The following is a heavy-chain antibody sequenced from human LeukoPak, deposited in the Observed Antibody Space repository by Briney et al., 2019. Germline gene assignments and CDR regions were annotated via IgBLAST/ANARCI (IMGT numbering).Heavy chain of an antibody. CDR3: AREGRLGKYFDL. J-gene: IGHJ2*01. D-gene: IGHD3-16*01. CDR2: IYSGSSR. Sequence: GGSLRLSCAASGFTASNNYMSWVRQAPGKGLEWVSVIYSGSSRVFYADSVKGRFTISRDTSKNTLYLQMNSLRTEDTAVYYCAREGRLGKYFDLWGRGTLVTVSS. CDR1: GFTASNNY. V-gene: IGHV3-53*01.